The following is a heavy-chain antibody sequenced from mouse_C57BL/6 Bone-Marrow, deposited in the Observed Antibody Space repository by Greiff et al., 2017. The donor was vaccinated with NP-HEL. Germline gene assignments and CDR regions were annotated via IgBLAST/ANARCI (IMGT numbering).Heavy chain of an antibody. J-gene: IGHJ3*01. CDR3: TGGIYYDYPWFAY. CDR2: IDPENGDT. D-gene: IGHD2-4*01. CDR1: GFNIKDDY. Sequence: VHVKQSGAELVRPGASVKLSCTASGFNIKDDYMHWVKQRPEQGLEWIGWIDPENGDTEYASKFQGKATITADTSSNTAYLQLSSLTSEDTAVYYCTGGIYYDYPWFAYWGQGTLVTVSA. V-gene: IGHV14-4*01.